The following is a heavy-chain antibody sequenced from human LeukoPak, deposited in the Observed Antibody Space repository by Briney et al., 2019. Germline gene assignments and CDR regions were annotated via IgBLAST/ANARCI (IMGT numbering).Heavy chain of an antibody. CDR2: IYHSGST. Sequence: PSETLSLTCTVSGYSISSGYYWGWIRQPPGKGLEWIGSIYHSGSTYYNPSLKSRVTISVDTSKNQFSLKLSSVTAADTAVYYCARGGRGTMVRGVDYWGQGTPVTVSS. J-gene: IGHJ4*02. CDR1: GYSISSGYY. V-gene: IGHV4-38-2*02. CDR3: ARGGRGTMVRGVDY. D-gene: IGHD3-10*01.